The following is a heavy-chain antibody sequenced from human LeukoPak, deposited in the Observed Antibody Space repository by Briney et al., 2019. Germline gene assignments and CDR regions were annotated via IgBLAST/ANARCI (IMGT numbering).Heavy chain of an antibody. J-gene: IGHJ3*02. D-gene: IGHD3-22*01. Sequence: PGGSLRLSCTASGFTFDDYAMHWVRQAPGKGLEWVSGISWNSGSIGYADSVKGRFTISRDNAKNSLYLQMNSLRAEDMALYYCAKDLRSDSSGGFDIWGQGTMVTVSS. CDR1: GFTFDDYA. V-gene: IGHV3-9*03. CDR2: ISWNSGSI. CDR3: AKDLRSDSSGGFDI.